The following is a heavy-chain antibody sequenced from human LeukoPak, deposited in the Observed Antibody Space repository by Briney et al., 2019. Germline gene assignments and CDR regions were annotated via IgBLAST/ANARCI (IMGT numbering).Heavy chain of an antibody. CDR3: ANFLGYFDWLLFDDAFDI. CDR1: GYTFTSYY. CDR2: INPSGGST. D-gene: IGHD3-9*01. Sequence: GASVKVSCKASGYTFTSYYMHWVRQAPGQGLEWMGIINPSGGSTSYAQKFQGSVTMTRDMSTSTVYMELSSLRSEDTAVYYCANFLGYFDWLLFDDAFDIWGQGTMVTVSS. V-gene: IGHV1-46*01. J-gene: IGHJ3*02.